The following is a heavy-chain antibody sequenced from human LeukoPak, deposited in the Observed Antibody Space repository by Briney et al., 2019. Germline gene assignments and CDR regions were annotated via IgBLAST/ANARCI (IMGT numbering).Heavy chain of an antibody. J-gene: IGHJ3*02. CDR2: INLDGSQK. CDR1: GFTFSNYW. D-gene: IGHD1-26*01. V-gene: IGHV3-7*01. CDR3: ASSLTYSGSYFDGLAT. Sequence: GGSLRLSCAASGFTFSNYWMAWVRQAPGKGPEWVANINLDGSQKYYVDSVKGRFTISRDNAENSLYLQMNSLRAEDTAVYYCASSLTYSGSYFDGLATWGQGTMVTVSS.